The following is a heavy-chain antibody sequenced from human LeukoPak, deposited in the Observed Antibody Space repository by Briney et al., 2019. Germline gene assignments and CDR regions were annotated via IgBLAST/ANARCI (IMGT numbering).Heavy chain of an antibody. J-gene: IGHJ5*02. Sequence: ASVKVSCKASGYTFTSYYMHWVRQAPGQGLEWIGIINPGGGSTSYAQKFQGRVTMTRDTSTSTVYMELSSLRSEDTAVYYCARDDLPPRGLRFLEWLSPSNWFDPWGQGTLVTVSS. CDR2: INPGGGST. D-gene: IGHD3-3*01. CDR3: ARDDLPPRGLRFLEWLSPSNWFDP. V-gene: IGHV1-46*03. CDR1: GYTFTSYY.